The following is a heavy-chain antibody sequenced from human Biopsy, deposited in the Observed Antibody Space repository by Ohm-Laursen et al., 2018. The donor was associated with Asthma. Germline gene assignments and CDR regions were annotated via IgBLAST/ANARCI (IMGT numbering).Heavy chain of an antibody. Sequence: ASVKVSCKASGGTFSSYAISWVRQAPGQGLEWMGGIIPIFGTANYTQKFQSRVTITADESTSTAYMELSSLRSEDTAVYYCARSSHINWGGYFDYWGQGTLVTVSS. CDR3: ARSSHINWGGYFDY. CDR2: IIPIFGTA. J-gene: IGHJ4*02. D-gene: IGHD7-27*01. CDR1: GGTFSSYA. V-gene: IGHV1-69*13.